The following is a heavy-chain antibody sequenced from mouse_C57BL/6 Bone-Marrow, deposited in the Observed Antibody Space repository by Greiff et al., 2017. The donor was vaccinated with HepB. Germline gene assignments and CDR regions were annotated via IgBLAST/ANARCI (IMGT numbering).Heavy chain of an antibody. CDR3: ARDSGPYYRNFPLAMDY. D-gene: IGHD2-10*01. Sequence: DVKLVESGGGLVKPGGSLKLSCAASGFTFSSYAMSWVRQTPEKRLEWVATISDGGSYTYYPDNVKGRFTISRDNAKNNLYLQMSHLKSEDTAIYYCARDSGPYYRNFPLAMDYWGQGTSVTVSS. J-gene: IGHJ4*01. CDR1: GFTFSSYA. CDR2: ISDGGSYT. V-gene: IGHV5-4*01.